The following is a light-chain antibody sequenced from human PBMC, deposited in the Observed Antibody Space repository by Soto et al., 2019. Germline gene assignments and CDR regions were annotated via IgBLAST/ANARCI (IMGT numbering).Light chain of an antibody. J-gene: IGLJ3*02. Sequence: QAVVTQPPSVSAAPGQKVTISCSGSSSNIGGNSVSWYQQLPGTAPKLLLYEVSNRPSGVSDRFSGSKSGNTASLTISGLQPEDEADYYCSSFTIVSTLVFGGGTKLTVL. V-gene: IGLV2-14*01. CDR3: SSFTIVSTLV. CDR1: SSNIGGNS. CDR2: EVS.